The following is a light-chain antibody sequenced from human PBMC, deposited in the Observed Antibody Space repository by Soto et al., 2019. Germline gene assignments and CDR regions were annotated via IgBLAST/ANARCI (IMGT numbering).Light chain of an antibody. Sequence: DIQMTQSPSSLSASVGDRVTITCQASQDISNYLNWYQQKPGKAPKLLIYDASNLETGVPSRFKGSGSGTDFSFPISSLQPEDIAAYYCQQYDNLPLTFGGGTKVEIK. CDR3: QQYDNLPLT. V-gene: IGKV1-33*01. CDR1: QDISNY. CDR2: DAS. J-gene: IGKJ4*01.